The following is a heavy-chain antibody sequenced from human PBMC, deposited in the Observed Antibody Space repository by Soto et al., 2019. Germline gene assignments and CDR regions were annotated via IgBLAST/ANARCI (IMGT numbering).Heavy chain of an antibody. CDR1: GDSISGYLSY. CDR3: ARWEYADVDLTHWYFDL. J-gene: IGHJ2*01. Sequence: SDTLSLTWSWYGDSISGYLSYWVWIRQPPGKGLEWIGSIYYSGSTFYNPSLKSRVTVSIDTSKNQFSLKLSSVTAADTAVYYCARWEYADVDLTHWYFDLWGRGSLV. CDR2: IYYSGST. D-gene: IGHD1-26*01. V-gene: IGHV4-39*01.